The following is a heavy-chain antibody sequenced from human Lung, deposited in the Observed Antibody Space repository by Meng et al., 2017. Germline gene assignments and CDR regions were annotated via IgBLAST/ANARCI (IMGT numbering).Heavy chain of an antibody. V-gene: IGHV4-34*01. CDR3: ARGPTTMAHDFDY. CDR2: INHSGST. D-gene: IGHD4-11*01. J-gene: IGHJ4*02. CDR1: GGSFSDYY. Sequence: QLQLHRWGAGLLKTSETLSLTCVVSGGSFSDYYWSWIRQPPGKGLEWIGEINHSGSTNYNPSLESRATISVDTSQNNLSLKLSSVTAADSAVYYCARGPTTMAHDFDYWGQGTLVTVSS.